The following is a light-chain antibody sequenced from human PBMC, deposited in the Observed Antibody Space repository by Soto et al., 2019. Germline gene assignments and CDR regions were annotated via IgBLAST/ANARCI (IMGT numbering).Light chain of an antibody. CDR1: NRDVVPYNF. J-gene: IGLJ1*01. Sequence: SVLNHRASVSGSHGQSIAISFTGTNRDVVPYNFVSWYQHHPGKAPKLMIFDVSNRPSGVSNRFSGSKSGNTASLTISGLQAEDEADYYCTSYTTSSTYVFGTG. CDR3: TSYTTSSTYV. CDR2: DVS. V-gene: IGLV2-14*03.